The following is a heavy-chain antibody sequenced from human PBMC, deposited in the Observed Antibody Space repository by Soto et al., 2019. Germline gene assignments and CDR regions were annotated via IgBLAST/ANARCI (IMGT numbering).Heavy chain of an antibody. D-gene: IGHD6-19*01. V-gene: IGHV3-30*18. J-gene: IGHJ4*02. CDR3: AKGGRQWLVTSDFNY. Sequence: VQRVESGGGVVQPGRSLRLSCAAYGFTFSDYAMHWFRQAPGKGLEWVAVVSHDGRNTHYADSVKGRFTISRDSSKNTVSLEMTSLRAEDTAVYYCAKGGRQWLVTSDFNYWGQGALVTVSS. CDR2: VSHDGRNT. CDR1: GFTFSDYA.